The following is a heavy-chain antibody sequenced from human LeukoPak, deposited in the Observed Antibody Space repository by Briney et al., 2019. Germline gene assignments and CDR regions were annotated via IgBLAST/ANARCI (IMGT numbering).Heavy chain of an antibody. CDR1: GYTFTGYY. D-gene: IGHD2-2*01. Sequence: ASVKVSCKASGYTFTGYYMHWVRQAPGQGLEWMGWINPNSGGTNYAQKFQGRVTMTRDTSISTAYMELSRLRSDDTAVYYCATLRYCSSTGCPVANNWFDPWGQGTLVTVSS. CDR3: ATLRYCSSTGCPVANNWFDP. CDR2: INPNSGGT. J-gene: IGHJ5*02. V-gene: IGHV1-2*02.